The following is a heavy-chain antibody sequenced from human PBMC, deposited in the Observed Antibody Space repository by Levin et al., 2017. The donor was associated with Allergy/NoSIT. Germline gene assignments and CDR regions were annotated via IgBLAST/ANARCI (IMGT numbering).Heavy chain of an antibody. Sequence: GESLKISCAASGFTFSSYSMNWVRQAPGKGLEWVSSISSSSSYIYYPDSVKGRFTISRDNAKNSLYLQMNSLRAEDTAVYYRGRDWETAMVTHWFDTWGQGTLVTVSS. CDR2: ISSSSSYI. CDR1: GFTFSSYS. V-gene: IGHV3-21*01. CDR3: GRDWETAMVTHWFDT. D-gene: IGHD5-18*01. J-gene: IGHJ5*02.